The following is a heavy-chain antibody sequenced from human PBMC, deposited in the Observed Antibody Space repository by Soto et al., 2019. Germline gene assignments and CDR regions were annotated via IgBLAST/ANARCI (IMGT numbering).Heavy chain of an antibody. J-gene: IGHJ6*02. D-gene: IGHD2-21*01. CDR1: GFTXSXXA. CDR3: ARRIPFGYGMDV. V-gene: IGHV3-64*01. Sequence: AGGSLRLSCAASGFTXSXXAXXXXXQAPGKGLEYVSAITSNGGNTDYASPVKGRFTISRDNSKSTLYLQMGSLRAEDMAVNYCARRIPFGYGMDVWGQGTTVTVS. CDR2: ITSNGGNT.